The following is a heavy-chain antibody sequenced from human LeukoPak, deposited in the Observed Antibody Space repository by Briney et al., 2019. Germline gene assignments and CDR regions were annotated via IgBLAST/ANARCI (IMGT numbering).Heavy chain of an antibody. D-gene: IGHD1-26*01. CDR2: MNPNSGNT. Sequence: GASVKVSCKASGYTFTSYGINWVRQATGQGLEWMGWMNPNSGNTGYAQKFQGRVTITRNTSISTAYMELSSLRSEDTAVYYCASSSILGATVPWGQGTLVTVSS. CDR1: GYTFTSYG. V-gene: IGHV1-8*03. J-gene: IGHJ5*02. CDR3: ASSSILGATVP.